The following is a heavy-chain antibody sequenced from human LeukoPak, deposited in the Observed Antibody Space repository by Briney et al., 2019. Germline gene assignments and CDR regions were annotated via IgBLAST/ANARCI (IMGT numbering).Heavy chain of an antibody. V-gene: IGHV4-38-2*01. Sequence: PSETLSLTRSVSGYSIRSGYSWGWIRQPPGEGLEWIGSISHRGNTYYNPSLKSRVTIALDTSKNQFSLKLNSVTAADTAVYFCARSMISMLKVNWFDPWGQGTLVTVSS. CDR1: GYSIRSGYS. J-gene: IGHJ5*02. D-gene: IGHD3-16*01. CDR2: ISHRGNT. CDR3: ARSMISMLKVNWFDP.